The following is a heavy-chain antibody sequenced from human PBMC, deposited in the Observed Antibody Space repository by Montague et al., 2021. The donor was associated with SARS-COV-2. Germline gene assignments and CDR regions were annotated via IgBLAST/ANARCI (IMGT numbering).Heavy chain of an antibody. CDR2: IYTSGST. Sequence: TLSLTCTVSGGSISSGSYYWSWIRQPAGKELEWIGRIYTSGSTNYNPSLKSRVTISVDTSKNQFSLKLSSVTAADTAVYYCARAKWELYFDYWGQGTLVTVSS. J-gene: IGHJ4*02. D-gene: IGHD1-26*01. V-gene: IGHV4-61*02. CDR1: GGSISSGSYY. CDR3: ARAKWELYFDY.